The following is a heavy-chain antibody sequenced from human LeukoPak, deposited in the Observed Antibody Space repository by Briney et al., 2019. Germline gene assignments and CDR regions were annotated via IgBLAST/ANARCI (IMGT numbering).Heavy chain of an antibody. CDR2: INHSGST. V-gene: IGHV4-34*01. CDR3: ARDSAATIFDY. J-gene: IGHJ4*02. D-gene: IGHD5-12*01. CDR1: GGSFSGYY. Sequence: SETLSLTCAVYGGSFSGYYWSWIRQPPGKGLEWIGEINHSGSTNYNPSLKSRVTISVDTSKNQFSLKLSSVTAADTAVYYCARDSAATIFDYWGQGTLVTVSS.